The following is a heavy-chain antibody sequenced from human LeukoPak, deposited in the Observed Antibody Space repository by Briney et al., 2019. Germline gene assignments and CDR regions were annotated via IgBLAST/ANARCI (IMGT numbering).Heavy chain of an antibody. CDR2: IYPGDSDT. V-gene: IGHV5-51*01. CDR1: GYSFTSYW. J-gene: IGHJ3*02. D-gene: IGHD6-19*01. CDR3: ARRGGSSGWPLPHYDAFDI. Sequence: GESLKSSCKGSGYSFTSYWIGWVRQMPGKCLEWMGIIYPGDSDTRYSPSFQGQVTISADKSISTAYLQWSSLKASDTAMYYCARRGGSSGWPLPHYDAFDIWGQGTMVTVSS.